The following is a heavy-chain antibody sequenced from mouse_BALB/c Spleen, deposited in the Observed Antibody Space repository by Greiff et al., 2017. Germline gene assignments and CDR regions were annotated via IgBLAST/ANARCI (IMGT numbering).Heavy chain of an antibody. D-gene: IGHD1-1*01. CDR3: ARHYYGSSEDWFAY. Sequence: VQLQQSGAELMKPGASVKISCKATGYTFSSYWIEWVKQRPGHGLEWIGEILPGSGSTNYNEKFKGKATFTADTSSNTAYMQLSSLTSEDSAVYYCARHYYGSSEDWFAYWGQGTLVTVSA. CDR2: ILPGSGST. V-gene: IGHV1-9*01. J-gene: IGHJ3*01. CDR1: GYTFSSYW.